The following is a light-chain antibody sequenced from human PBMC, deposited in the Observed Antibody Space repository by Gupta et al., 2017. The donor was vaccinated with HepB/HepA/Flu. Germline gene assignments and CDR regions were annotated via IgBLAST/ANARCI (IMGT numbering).Light chain of an antibody. J-gene: IGLJ3*02. Sequence: QSVLTHPPSVSAAPGQKVTISCSGSSSNIGNNYVSWYQQLPGTAPKLLIYENNKRPSGIPDRFSGSKFGTSATLGITGLQTGDEADYYCGTWDSSLSAGVFGGGTKLTVL. V-gene: IGLV1-51*02. CDR3: GTWDSSLSAGV. CDR1: SSNIGNNY. CDR2: ENN.